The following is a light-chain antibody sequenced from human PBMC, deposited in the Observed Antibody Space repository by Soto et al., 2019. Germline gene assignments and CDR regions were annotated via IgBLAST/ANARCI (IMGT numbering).Light chain of an antibody. V-gene: IGKV3-15*01. Sequence: EIVLTQSPATLSVSPGERATLSCRASQSIISNLAWYQQKPGQAPRLLIYGASARATAIPARYIGSGSGTDFTLTISSLQSEDFAVYYCQQYNNWPPTWTFGQGTKVEIK. J-gene: IGKJ1*01. CDR3: QQYNNWPPTWT. CDR1: QSIISN. CDR2: GAS.